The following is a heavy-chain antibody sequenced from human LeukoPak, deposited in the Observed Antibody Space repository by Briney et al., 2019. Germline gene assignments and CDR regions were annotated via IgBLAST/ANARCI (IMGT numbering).Heavy chain of an antibody. J-gene: IGHJ4*02. CDR1: GFTFNRYW. Sequence: GGSLRLSCAASGFTFNRYWMHWVRQVPGKGLVWVSRINSDGSRTNYVDSAKGRFTISRDNSKNTLYLQMNSLRAEDTAVYYCAKGARVATITAYDYWGQGTLVTVSS. CDR3: AKGARVATITAYDY. CDR2: INSDGSRT. D-gene: IGHD5-24*01. V-gene: IGHV3-74*01.